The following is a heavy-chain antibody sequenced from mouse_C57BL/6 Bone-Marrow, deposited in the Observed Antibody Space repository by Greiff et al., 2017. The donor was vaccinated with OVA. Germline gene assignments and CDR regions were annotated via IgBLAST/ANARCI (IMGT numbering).Heavy chain of an antibody. V-gene: IGHV3-6*01. CDR1: GYSITSGYY. J-gene: IGHJ4*01. Sequence: ESGPGLVKPSQSLSLTCSVTGYSITSGYYWNWIRQFPGNKLEWVGYISYDGSNNYNPSLKNRISITRDTSKNQFFLKLNSVTTEDTATYYCAREGQLGTYAMDDWGQGTSVTVSS. CDR2: ISYDGSN. D-gene: IGHD4-1*02. CDR3: AREGQLGTYAMDD.